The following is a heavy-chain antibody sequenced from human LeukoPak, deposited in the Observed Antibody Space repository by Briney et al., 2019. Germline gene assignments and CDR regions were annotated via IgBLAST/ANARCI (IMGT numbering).Heavy chain of an antibody. CDR1: GFTFSTYW. D-gene: IGHD5-24*01. V-gene: IGHV3-7*03. J-gene: IGHJ3*02. CDR2: MNQDGSEK. CDR3: ARGEDGYNDAFDI. Sequence: PGGSLRLSCAASGFTFSTYWMSWVRQAPGKGLEWVAHMNQDGSEKYYVDSVRGRFSISRDNSKNTLYLQMNSLRAEDTAVYYCARGEDGYNDAFDIWGQGTMVTVSS.